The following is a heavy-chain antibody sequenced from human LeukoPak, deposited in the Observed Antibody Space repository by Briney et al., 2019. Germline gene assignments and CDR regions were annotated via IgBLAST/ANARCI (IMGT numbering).Heavy chain of an antibody. CDR1: GYTFTGYY. Sequence: AASVTVSCKASGYTFTGYYMHWVRQAPGQGLEWMGWINPDSGDTNYAQNFQGRVTMTTDTSTSTAYMELRSLRSDDTAVYYCARDKGPGPTNWFDPWGQGTLVTVSS. CDR2: INPDSGDT. J-gene: IGHJ5*02. CDR3: ARDKGPGPTNWFDP. V-gene: IGHV1-2*02.